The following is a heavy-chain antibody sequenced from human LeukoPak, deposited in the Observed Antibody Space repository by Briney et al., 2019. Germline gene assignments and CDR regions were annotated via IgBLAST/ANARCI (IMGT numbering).Heavy chain of an antibody. CDR2: RYKDGGEK. V-gene: IGHV3-7*01. J-gene: IGHJ3*02. Sequence: GWSLRLSCPSSGFTLSKYFINWVGQAPAKGPAGVANRYKDGGEKYYVDSVKVLFTISRDNAKNSLYLQMNSLRDEDTAVYYCARSGLYQTWTDVDAFDIWGQGIMVTVSS. CDR1: GFTLSKYF. CDR3: ARSGLYQTWTDVDAFDI. D-gene: IGHD3-10*01.